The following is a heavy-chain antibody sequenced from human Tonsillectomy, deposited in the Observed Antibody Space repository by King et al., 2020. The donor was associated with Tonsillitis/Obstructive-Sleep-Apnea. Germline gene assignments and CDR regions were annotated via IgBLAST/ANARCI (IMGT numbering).Heavy chain of an antibody. D-gene: IGHD5-12*01. J-gene: IGHJ4*02. CDR1: GGSFSGYY. Sequence: QVQLQQWGAGLLKPSETLSLTCAVSGGSFSGYYWSWIRQPPGKGLEWIGEINHSGSTNYNPTPKSRVTISVDTSKNQFSLKLSSVTAADTAVYYCARGCVCDSYDCRVGTDYWGQGTLVTVSS. V-gene: IGHV4-34*01. CDR3: ARGCVCDSYDCRVGTDY. CDR2: INHSGST.